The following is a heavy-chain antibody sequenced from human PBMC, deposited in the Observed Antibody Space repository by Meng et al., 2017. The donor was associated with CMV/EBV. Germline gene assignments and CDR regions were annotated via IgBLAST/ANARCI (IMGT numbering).Heavy chain of an antibody. CDR3: ARDYRGWLGY. CDR2: ISSSSYI. D-gene: IGHD3-22*01. CDR1: GFTFSSYS. Sequence: GESLKISCAASGFTFSSYSMNWVRQAPGKGLEWVSSISSSSYIYYADSVKGRFTISRDNAKNSLYLQMNSLRAEDTAVYYCARDYRGWLGYWGQGTLVTVSS. V-gene: IGHV3-21*01. J-gene: IGHJ4*02.